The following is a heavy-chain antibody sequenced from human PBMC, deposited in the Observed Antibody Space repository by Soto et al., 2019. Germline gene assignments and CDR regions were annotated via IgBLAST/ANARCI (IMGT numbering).Heavy chain of an antibody. CDR1: GFTFSSYA. CDR3: AKARTTHTYYYYYYMDV. D-gene: IGHD1-7*01. V-gene: IGHV3-23*01. CDR2: ISGSGGST. Sequence: PGGSLRLSCAASGFTFSSYAMSWVRQAPGKGLEWVSAISGSGGSTYYADSVRGRFTISRDNSKNSLYLQMNSLRAEDTAVYYCAKARTTHTYYYYYYMDVWGKGTTVTVSS. J-gene: IGHJ6*03.